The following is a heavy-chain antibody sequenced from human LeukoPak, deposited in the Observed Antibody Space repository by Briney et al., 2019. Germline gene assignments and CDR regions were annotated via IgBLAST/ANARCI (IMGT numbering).Heavy chain of an antibody. Sequence: ASVKVSCKASGYTFTGYYMHWVRQAPGQGLEWMGWINPNSGGTNYAQKFQGRVTMTRDTSISTAYMELSRLRSVDTAVYYCARVTKMYEFWSGYDAFDIWGQGTMVTVSS. V-gene: IGHV1-2*02. D-gene: IGHD3-3*01. J-gene: IGHJ3*02. CDR3: ARVTKMYEFWSGYDAFDI. CDR2: INPNSGGT. CDR1: GYTFTGYY.